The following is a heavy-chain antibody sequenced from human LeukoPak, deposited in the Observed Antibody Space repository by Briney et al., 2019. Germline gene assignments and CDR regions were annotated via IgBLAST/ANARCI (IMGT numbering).Heavy chain of an antibody. V-gene: IGHV3-21*01. CDR1: GFTFSSYS. CDR2: ISSSSSYI. CDR3: ARAQYCSGGSCYSSAFDI. J-gene: IGHJ3*02. Sequence: GGSLRLSCAASGFTFSSYSMNWVRQAPGKGLEWVSSISSSSSYIYYADSVKGRFTISRDNAKNSLYLQMNSLRAEDTAVYYCARAQYCSGGSCYSSAFDIWGQGTMVTVSS. D-gene: IGHD2-15*01.